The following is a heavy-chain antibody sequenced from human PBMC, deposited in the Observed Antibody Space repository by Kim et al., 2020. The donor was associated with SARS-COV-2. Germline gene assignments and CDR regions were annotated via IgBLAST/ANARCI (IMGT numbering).Heavy chain of an antibody. V-gene: IGHV6-1*01. J-gene: IGHJ4*02. CDR3: ARDGRIAVAGASLDY. Sequence: VSVKSRITINPDTAKKQCSLQLNSVTPEDTAVYYCARDGRIAVAGASLDYWGQGTLVTVSS. D-gene: IGHD6-19*01.